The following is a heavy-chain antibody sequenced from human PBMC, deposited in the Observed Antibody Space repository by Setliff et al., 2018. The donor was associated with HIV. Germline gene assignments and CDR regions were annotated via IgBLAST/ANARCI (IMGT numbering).Heavy chain of an antibody. CDR2: IYHSGTI. J-gene: IGHJ6*03. D-gene: IGHD1-26*01. Sequence: PSETLSLTCSVSGASISSSSYFWGWVRPPPGKGLEWIGSIYHSGTIYYSPSLKSRVTMSAATSKNQFSLNLSSVTASDTGVYYCARHPSTRIYQYYYIDVWGKGATVTVSS. V-gene: IGHV4-39*01. CDR1: GASISSSSYF. CDR3: ARHPSTRIYQYYYIDV.